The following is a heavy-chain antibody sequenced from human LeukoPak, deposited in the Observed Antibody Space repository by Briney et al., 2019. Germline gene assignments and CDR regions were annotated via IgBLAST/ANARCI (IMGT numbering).Heavy chain of an antibody. CDR1: GGTFSSYA. CDR2: IIPIFGTA. J-gene: IGHJ4*02. D-gene: IGHD3-9*01. V-gene: IGHV1-69*06. Sequence: SVKVSCKASGGTFSSYAISWVRQAPGQGLEWMGGIIPIFGTANYAQKFQGRVTITADKSTSTAYMELSSLRSEDMAVYYCARSSRRSVLRYFDWLVAFDYWGQGTLVTVSS. CDR3: ARSSRRSVLRYFDWLVAFDY.